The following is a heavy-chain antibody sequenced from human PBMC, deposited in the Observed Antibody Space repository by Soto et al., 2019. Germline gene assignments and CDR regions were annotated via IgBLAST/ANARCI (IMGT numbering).Heavy chain of an antibody. CDR1: GFSLSTSAVG. J-gene: IGHJ6*02. V-gene: IGHV2-5*02. D-gene: IGHD6-19*01. CDR2: IYWDDDK. Sequence: SGPTLVNPTQTLTLTCTFSGFSLSTSAVGVGWIRQPPGKALEWLALIYWDDDKRYSPSLKSRLTITKDTSKNQVVLTMTNMDPVDTATYYCARDSSGWYFGTYYYYGMDVWGQGTTVTVSS. CDR3: ARDSSGWYFGTYYYYGMDV.